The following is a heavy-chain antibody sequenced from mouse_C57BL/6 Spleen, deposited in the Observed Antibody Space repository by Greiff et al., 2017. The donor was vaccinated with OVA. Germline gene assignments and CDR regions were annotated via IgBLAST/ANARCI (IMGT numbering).Heavy chain of an antibody. J-gene: IGHJ2*01. CDR3: ARECTGTYYFDY. CDR1: GFTFSSYA. V-gene: IGHV5-4*01. Sequence: EVQLQESGGGLVKPGGSLKLSCAASGFTFSSYAMSWVRQTPEKRLEWVATISDGGSYTYYPDNVKGRFTFSRDNAKNNQYLQLSHLKSEDTARYYGARECTGTYYFDYWGQGTTLTVSS. CDR2: ISDGGSYT. D-gene: IGHD4-1*01.